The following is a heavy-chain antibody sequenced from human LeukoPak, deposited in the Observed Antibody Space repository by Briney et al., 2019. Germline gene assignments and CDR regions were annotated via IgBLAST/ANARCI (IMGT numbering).Heavy chain of an antibody. CDR3: AKDERVVKLLDAFDI. J-gene: IGHJ3*02. V-gene: IGHV3-30*18. Sequence: GRSLRLSCAASGFTFSSYGVHWVRQAPGKGLEWVAVISYDGSNKYYADSVKGRFTISRDNSKNTLYLQLNSLRAEDTAVYYCAKDERVVKLLDAFDIWGQGTMVTVSS. CDR2: ISYDGSNK. D-gene: IGHD2-21*01. CDR1: GFTFSSYG.